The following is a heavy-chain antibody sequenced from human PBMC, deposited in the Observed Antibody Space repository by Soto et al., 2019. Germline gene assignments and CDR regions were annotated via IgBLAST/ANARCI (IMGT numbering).Heavy chain of an antibody. CDR3: GRGVRGVIVH. J-gene: IGHJ4*02. Sequence: QVQLVESGGGVVQPGRSLRLSCAASGVNFSTSGMHWVRQAPGKGLEWVAVIYYDGSKKYYADSVEGRFTNSRDNSRNTLYLQMNSLRAEDTAVYYCGRGVRGVIVHWGQGTLVTVSS. CDR2: IYYDGSKK. CDR1: GVNFSTSG. V-gene: IGHV3-33*01. D-gene: IGHD3-10*01.